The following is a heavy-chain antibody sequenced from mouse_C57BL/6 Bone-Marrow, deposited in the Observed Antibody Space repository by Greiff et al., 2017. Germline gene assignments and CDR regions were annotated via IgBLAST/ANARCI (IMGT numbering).Heavy chain of an antibody. CDR1: GFTFSDYG. Sequence: EVKVVESGGGLVKPGGSLKLSCAASGFTFSDYGMHWVRQAPEKGLEWVAYISSGSSTIYYAATVTGRFTISRDNAKNTLFLQMTSLRSEDTAMYYCARDGSSSILDYWGQGTTLTVSS. J-gene: IGHJ2*01. V-gene: IGHV5-17*01. CDR3: ARDGSSSILDY. CDR2: ISSGSSTI. D-gene: IGHD1-1*01.